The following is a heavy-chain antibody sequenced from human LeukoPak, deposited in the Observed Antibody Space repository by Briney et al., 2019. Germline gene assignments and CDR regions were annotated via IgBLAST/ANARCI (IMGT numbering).Heavy chain of an antibody. Sequence: GGSLRLSCAASGFTFSAYDMNWVRQAPGKRLEWVSHITSSGSTIYYADSVKGRFTISRDNAKNSLYPQMNGLRAEDTAVYYCARPGYSSSWSAFDIWGQGTMVTVSS. J-gene: IGHJ3*02. CDR1: GFTFSAYD. V-gene: IGHV3-48*03. CDR3: ARPGYSSSWSAFDI. CDR2: ITSSGSTI. D-gene: IGHD6-13*01.